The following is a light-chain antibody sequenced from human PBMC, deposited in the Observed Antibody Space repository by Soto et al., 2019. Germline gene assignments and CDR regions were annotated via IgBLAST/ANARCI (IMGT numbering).Light chain of an antibody. CDR3: QQRSNWPPIT. J-gene: IGKJ5*01. CDR2: GAS. V-gene: IGKV3D-20*02. Sequence: EIVLTQSPDTLSLSPGERATLSCRASRTVIRNNLAWHQQKPGQTPRLLVYGASDRATGIPDRFSGSGSGTDFTLTISSLEPEDFAVYYCQQRSNWPPITFGQGTRLEIK. CDR1: RTVIRNN.